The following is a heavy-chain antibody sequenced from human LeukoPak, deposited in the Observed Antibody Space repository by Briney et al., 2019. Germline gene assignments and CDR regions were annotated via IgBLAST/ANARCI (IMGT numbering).Heavy chain of an antibody. V-gene: IGHV4-39*07. CDR3: ARDPSASGWYLFDRDAFDI. CDR2: IYYSGST. D-gene: IGHD6-19*01. Sequence: SETLSLTCTVSGGSISSSSYYWGWIRQPPGKGLEWIGSIYYSGSTYYNPSLKSRVTISVDTSKNQFSLKLSSVTAADTAVYYCARDPSASGWYLFDRDAFDIWGQGTMVTVSS. J-gene: IGHJ3*02. CDR1: GGSISSSSYY.